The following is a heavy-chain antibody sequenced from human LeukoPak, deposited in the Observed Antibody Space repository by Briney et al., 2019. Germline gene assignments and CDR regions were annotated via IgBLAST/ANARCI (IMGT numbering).Heavy chain of an antibody. V-gene: IGHV1-69*13. D-gene: IGHD5-18*01. CDR2: FIPIFGTA. J-gene: IGHJ4*02. Sequence: GASVKVSCKASGGTFSSYAISWVRQAPGQGLEWMGGFIPIFGTANYAQKFQGRVTITADESTSTAYMELSSLRSEDTAVYYCARDPRGSYGPFDYWGQGTLVTVSS. CDR1: GGTFSSYA. CDR3: ARDPRGSYGPFDY.